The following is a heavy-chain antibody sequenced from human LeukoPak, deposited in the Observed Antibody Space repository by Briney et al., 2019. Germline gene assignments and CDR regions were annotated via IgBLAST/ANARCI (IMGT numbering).Heavy chain of an antibody. CDR3: ARGGSDYYDSSVSLDAFDI. D-gene: IGHD3-22*01. CDR2: INHSGST. V-gene: IGHV4-34*01. Sequence: SETLSLTCAVYGGSFSGYYWSWIRQPPGKGLEWIGEINHSGSTNYNPSLKSRVTISVDTSKNQFSLKLSSVPAADTAVYYCARGGSDYYDSSVSLDAFDIWGQGTMVTVSS. CDR1: GGSFSGYY. J-gene: IGHJ3*02.